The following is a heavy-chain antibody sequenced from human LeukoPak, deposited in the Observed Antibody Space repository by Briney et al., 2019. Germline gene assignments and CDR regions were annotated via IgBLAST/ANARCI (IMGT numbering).Heavy chain of an antibody. CDR3: VKDADYDILTSYYTPDY. V-gene: IGHV3-64D*06. CDR1: GFTFSSYA. J-gene: IGHJ4*02. D-gene: IGHD3-9*01. CDR2: ISSNGGST. Sequence: PGGSLRLSCSASGFTFSSYAMHWVRQAPGKGLEYVSAISSNGGSTYYADSVKGRFTISRDNSKNTLYLQMSSLRAEDTAVYYCVKDADYDILTSYYTPDYWGQGTLVTVSS.